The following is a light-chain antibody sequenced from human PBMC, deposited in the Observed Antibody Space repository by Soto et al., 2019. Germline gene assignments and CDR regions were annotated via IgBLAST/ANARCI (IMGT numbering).Light chain of an antibody. V-gene: IGKV1-39*01. CDR2: AAT. J-gene: IGKJ1*01. CDR3: QQSYSNPRT. Sequence: DIPMTQSPSSLSASVGDRVTITCRASQSISSYLNWYQHKPGKAPNLLIYAATTLQSGVPSRFSGSGSGTDFTLTISSLQPEDFATYYGQQSYSNPRTFGQGTKVEIK. CDR1: QSISSY.